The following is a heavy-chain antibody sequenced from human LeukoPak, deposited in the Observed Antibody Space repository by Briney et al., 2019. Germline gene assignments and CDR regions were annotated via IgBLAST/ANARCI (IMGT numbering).Heavy chain of an antibody. V-gene: IGHV3-30*03. CDR2: ISYDGSNK. D-gene: IGHD3-22*01. Sequence: GGSLRLSCAASGFTFSTYGIHWVRQAPGKGLEWVAVISYDGSNKYYADSVKGRFTISRDNSKNTLYLQMNSLRAEDTAVYYCARQDSGYYYVDYWGQGTLVAVSS. CDR3: ARQDSGYYYVDY. CDR1: GFTFSTYG. J-gene: IGHJ4*02.